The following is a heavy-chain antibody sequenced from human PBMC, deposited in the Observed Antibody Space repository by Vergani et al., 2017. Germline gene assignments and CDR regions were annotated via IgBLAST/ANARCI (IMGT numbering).Heavy chain of an antibody. CDR2: ISGSGDRT. CDR3: AKRRQKQRDLDC. J-gene: IGHJ4*02. V-gene: IGHV3-23*01. D-gene: IGHD6-25*01. Sequence: EVQLLESGGGLVQPGGSLRLSCAASGFTFSSYAMSWVRQAPGKGLEWVSSISGSGDRTYYADSVKGRFTISRDNSKNTLYLQMNSLRAEDTAVYYCAKRRQKQRDLDCWGQGTLVTVSS. CDR1: GFTFSSYA.